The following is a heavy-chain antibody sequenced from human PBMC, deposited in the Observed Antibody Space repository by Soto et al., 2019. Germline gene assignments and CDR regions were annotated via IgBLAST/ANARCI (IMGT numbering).Heavy chain of an antibody. D-gene: IGHD1-26*01. CDR3: GKDFTAGATCSCTSYYGVDF. CDR2: ISENGVST. CDR1: GFTFSNYA. V-gene: IGHV3-23*01. J-gene: IGHJ6*02. Sequence: GGSLRLSCAASGFTFSNYAMSWVRQAPGKGLEWVSAISENGVSTYYADSVKGRFTISRDNSKSALSLQMNSLRAEDTAVYYCGKDFTAGATCSCTSYYGVDFCGQGTRVTFSS.